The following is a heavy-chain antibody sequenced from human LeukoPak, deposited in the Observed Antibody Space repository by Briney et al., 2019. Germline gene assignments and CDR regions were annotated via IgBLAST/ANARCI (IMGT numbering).Heavy chain of an antibody. CDR2: MYNSGST. J-gene: IGHJ4*02. CDR1: GGSVSNRPYY. V-gene: IGHV4-39*07. D-gene: IGHD3-10*01. Sequence: SETLSLTCTVSGGSVSNRPYYWGWLRQPPGKGLEWIGAMYNSGSTYYNLSLKSRVTVSLDTSKNQFSLKLTSVFAADTAVYYCARGSGHYYGLDNWGQGILVSVSS. CDR3: ARGSGHYYGLDN.